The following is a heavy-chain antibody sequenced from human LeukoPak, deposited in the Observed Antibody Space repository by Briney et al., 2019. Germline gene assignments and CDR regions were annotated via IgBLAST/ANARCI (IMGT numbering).Heavy chain of an antibody. CDR2: ISYDGSNK. D-gene: IGHD5-18*01. CDR1: GFTFSSYG. CDR3: ASGYSYGYIDY. V-gene: IGHV3-30*03. Sequence: GRSLRLSCAASGFTFSSYGMHWVRQAPGKGLEWVAVISYDGSNKYYADSVKGRFTISRDNSKNTLYLQMNSLRAEDTAVYYCASGYSYGYIDYWGQGTLVTVSS. J-gene: IGHJ4*02.